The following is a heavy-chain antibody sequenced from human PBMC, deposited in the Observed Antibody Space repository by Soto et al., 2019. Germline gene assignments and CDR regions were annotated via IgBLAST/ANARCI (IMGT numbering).Heavy chain of an antibody. J-gene: IGHJ6*03. CDR2: TYYRSKWYN. CDR1: GDSVSSNSAA. V-gene: IGHV6-1*01. D-gene: IGHD6-13*01. CDR3: ARFFQGLSAAAGIYYYYYMDV. Sequence: PSQTLSLTCAISGDSVSSNSAAWNWIRRSPSRGLEWLGRTYYRSKWYNDYAVSVKSRITINPDTSKNQFSLQLNSVTPEDTAVYYCARFFQGLSAAAGIYYYYYMDVWGKGTTVTVSS.